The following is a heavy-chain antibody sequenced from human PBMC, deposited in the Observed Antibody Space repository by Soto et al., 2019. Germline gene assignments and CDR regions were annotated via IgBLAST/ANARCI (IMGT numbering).Heavy chain of an antibody. V-gene: IGHV4-39*01. D-gene: IGHD3-22*01. CDR2: IYYSGST. Sequence: QLQLQESGPGLVKPSETLSLTCTVSGGSISSSSYYWGWIRQPPGKGLEWIGSIYYSGSTYYNPSLKSRVTISVDTSKNQFSRRLRSVPAADTAVYYCATGYEYYDSSGYYSGQLDYWGQGTLVTVSS. J-gene: IGHJ4*02. CDR1: GGSISSSSYY. CDR3: ATGYEYYDSSGYYSGQLDY.